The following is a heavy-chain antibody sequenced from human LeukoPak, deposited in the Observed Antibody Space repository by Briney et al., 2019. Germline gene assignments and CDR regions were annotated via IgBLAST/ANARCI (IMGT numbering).Heavy chain of an antibody. CDR2: ISASDTYI. CDR1: GFTFSDYY. V-gene: IGHV3-11*05. CDR3: AREPSGGYCSSSSCSRYFQY. Sequence: PGGSLRLSCAASGFTFSDYYMSWIRQAPGKGLEWVSSISASDTYINYADSLKGRFTISRDNAKNSLYLQMNSLRVEDTAVYYCAREPSGGYCSSSSCSRYFQYWGQGTLVTVSS. J-gene: IGHJ1*01. D-gene: IGHD2-2*01.